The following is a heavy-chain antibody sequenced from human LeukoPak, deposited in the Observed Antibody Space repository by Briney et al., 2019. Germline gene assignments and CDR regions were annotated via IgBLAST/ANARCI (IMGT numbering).Heavy chain of an antibody. CDR2: ISYDGSNK. V-gene: IGHV3-30-3*02. J-gene: IGHJ4*02. D-gene: IGHD1-26*01. CDR1: GFTFSSYA. CDR3: GKRLGDGTEPFEY. Sequence: GGSLRLSCAASGFTFSSYAMHWVRQAPGKGLEWVAVISYDGSNKYYADSVKGRFTISRDNSKNTLYLQMSSLRAEDTAVYYCGKRLGDGTEPFEYWGQGTLVTVSS.